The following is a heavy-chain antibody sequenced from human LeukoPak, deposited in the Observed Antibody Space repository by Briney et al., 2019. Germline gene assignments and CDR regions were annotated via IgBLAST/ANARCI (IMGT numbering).Heavy chain of an antibody. V-gene: IGHV3-53*01. CDR1: GFIVSDNY. CDR3: ARGRLPNGADN. D-gene: IGHD2-21*02. CDR2: IYPDGRA. J-gene: IGHJ4*02. Sequence: GGSLRLSCVASGFIVSDNYMSWIRQAPGKEPQWVSIIYPDGRAFYADSVKGRFTISGDNSRNTLYLQMNSLRADDTALYYCARGRLPNGADNWGQGTLVTVSS.